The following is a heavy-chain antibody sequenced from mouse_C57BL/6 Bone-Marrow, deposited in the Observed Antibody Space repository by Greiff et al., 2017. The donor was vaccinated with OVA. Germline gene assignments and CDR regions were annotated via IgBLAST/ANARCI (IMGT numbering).Heavy chain of an antibody. CDR2: ISSGGSYT. D-gene: IGHD2-3*01. CDR3: ARQWLLFGVFDV. J-gene: IGHJ1*03. CDR1: GFTFSSYG. Sequence: EVHLVESGGDLVKPGGSLKLSCAASGFTFSSYGMSWVRQTPDKRLAWVATISSGGSYTYYPDSVKGRFTISRDTAKNTLYLQMSRLKSEDTAMDYCARQWLLFGVFDVWGTGTTVTVSS. V-gene: IGHV5-6*01.